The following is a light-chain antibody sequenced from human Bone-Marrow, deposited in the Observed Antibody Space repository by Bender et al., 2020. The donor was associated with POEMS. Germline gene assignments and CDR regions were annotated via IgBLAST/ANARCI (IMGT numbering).Light chain of an antibody. CDR1: SSNIGAGYA. CDR2: DNN. CDR3: TSYTSRSHWL. V-gene: IGLV1-40*01. J-gene: IGLJ3*02. Sequence: QSVLTQPPSVSEAPGQRVTISCTGSSSNIGAGYAVHWYQQLPGTAPKVLIYDNNNRPSGVSGRFSGSKSGNTASLTISGLQAEDEADYYCTSYTSRSHWLFGGGTKLTVL.